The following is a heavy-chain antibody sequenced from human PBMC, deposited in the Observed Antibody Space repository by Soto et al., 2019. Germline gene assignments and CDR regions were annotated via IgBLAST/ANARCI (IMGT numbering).Heavy chain of an antibody. CDR2: IYWDDDK. CDR3: ARTYYDILTGYYTFDY. J-gene: IGHJ4*02. CDR1: GFSLSTSGVG. D-gene: IGHD3-9*01. Sequence: QITLKESGPTLVKPTQTLTLTCTFSGFSLSTSGVGVGWIRQPPGKALEWLALIYWDDDKRYSPSLKSRLTITKDTSKNQVVLTMTNMGPVDTATYYCARTYYDILTGYYTFDYWGQGTLVTVSS. V-gene: IGHV2-5*02.